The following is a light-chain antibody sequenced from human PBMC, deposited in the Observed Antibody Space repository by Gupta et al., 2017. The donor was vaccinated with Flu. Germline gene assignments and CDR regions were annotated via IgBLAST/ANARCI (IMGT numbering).Light chain of an antibody. CDR3: NSYAGSNNLGV. V-gene: IGLV2-8*01. Sequence: QSALPQPPPASRSPGPPVPISSTAPSSDVGGYDYVSWYQQHPGKAPKLMSYEVTKRPSGVPDRFSGSKSGNTASLTVSGLQAEDEADYYCNSYAGSNNLGVFGTGTKVTVL. CDR2: EVT. CDR1: SSDVGGYDY. J-gene: IGLJ1*01.